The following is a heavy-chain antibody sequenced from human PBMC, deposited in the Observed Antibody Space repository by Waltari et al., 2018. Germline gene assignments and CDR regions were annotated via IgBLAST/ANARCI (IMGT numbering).Heavy chain of an antibody. CDR1: QFTLSSYA. CDR3: ARDYCDRTNCHGMDV. Sequence: QVQVVESGGGVVQLGRSWRLSCAAFQFTLSSYAMNLVRQAPGKGLEWVAVISYNERNIYYVDSVKGRFTISRDNSQKMLYLQMNSLRAEDTAVYYCARDYCDRTNCHGMDVWGRGTTVTVSS. D-gene: IGHD3-22*01. J-gene: IGHJ6*02. CDR2: ISYNERNI. V-gene: IGHV3-30*04.